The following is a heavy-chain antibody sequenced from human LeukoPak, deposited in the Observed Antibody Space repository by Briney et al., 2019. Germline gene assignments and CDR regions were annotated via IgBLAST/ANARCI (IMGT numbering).Heavy chain of an antibody. V-gene: IGHV3-7*01. D-gene: IGHD6-6*01. CDR3: ARDRQGDYMDV. CDR2: IKQDGTEK. CDR1: GFNLKSYW. Sequence: GGSLRLSCAASGFNLKSYWISWVRQAPGKGLEWVANIKQDGTEKNYVDSVKGRFIISGDNTKKSLYLQMNGLRAEDTAVYYCARDRQGDYMDVWGKGTTVAVSS. J-gene: IGHJ6*03.